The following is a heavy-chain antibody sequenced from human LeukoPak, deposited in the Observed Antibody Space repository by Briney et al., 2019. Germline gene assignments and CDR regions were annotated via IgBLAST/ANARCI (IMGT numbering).Heavy chain of an antibody. CDR2: IYTSGST. D-gene: IGHD4-23*01. V-gene: IGHV4-4*07. CDR1: GGSMISYY. J-gene: IGHJ4*02. CDR3: ARGGNSAPDY. Sequence: SETLSLTCTVSGGSMISYYWSWIRHPAGKGLEWIGRIYTSGSTNYSPSLKSRVTISVDKSKNQFSLRLTSVTAADTAVYYCARGGNSAPDYWGQGTLVTVSS.